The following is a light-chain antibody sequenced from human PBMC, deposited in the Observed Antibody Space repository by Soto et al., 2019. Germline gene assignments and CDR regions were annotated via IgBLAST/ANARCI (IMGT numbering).Light chain of an antibody. CDR3: RSYAGSNNFVV. V-gene: IGLV2-8*01. Sequence: QSALTQPPSASGSPGQSVTISCTGTSSDVGGYNYVSWYQQHPGKAPKLMIYDVSKRPSGVPDRFSGSKSGNTASLTVSGLQAEDEADYYCRSYAGSNNFVVFGGGTKVTVL. CDR1: SSDVGGYNY. CDR2: DVS. J-gene: IGLJ2*01.